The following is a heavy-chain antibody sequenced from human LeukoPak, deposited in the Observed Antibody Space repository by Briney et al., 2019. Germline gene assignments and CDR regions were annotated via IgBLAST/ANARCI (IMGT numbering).Heavy chain of an antibody. CDR3: ARAPGGRRFDY. J-gene: IGHJ4*02. CDR2: IYYSGST. Sequence: SETLSLTCIVSNGSIGGNYWSWIRQPPGKGLEWIGYIYYSGSTNYNPSLKSRVTISVDTSKNQFSLKLSSVTAADTAVYYCARAPGGRRFDYWGQGTLVTVSS. CDR1: NGSIGGNY. V-gene: IGHV4-59*08. D-gene: IGHD1-14*01.